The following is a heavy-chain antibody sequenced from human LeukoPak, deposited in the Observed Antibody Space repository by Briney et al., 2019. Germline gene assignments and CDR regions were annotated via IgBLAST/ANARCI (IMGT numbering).Heavy chain of an antibody. J-gene: IGHJ4*02. Sequence: PSETLSLTCAVYGGSFSGYYWSWTRQPPGKGLEWIGEINHSGSTNYNPSLKSRVTISLDTSKNQFSLKLSSVTAADTAVYYCAGHHPRNTVDFWGQGTLVTASS. CDR1: GGSFSGYY. V-gene: IGHV4-34*01. CDR3: AGHHPRNTVDF. D-gene: IGHD2/OR15-2a*01. CDR2: INHSGST.